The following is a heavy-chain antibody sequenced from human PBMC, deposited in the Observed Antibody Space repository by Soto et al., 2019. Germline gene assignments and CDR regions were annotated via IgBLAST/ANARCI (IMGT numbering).Heavy chain of an antibody. D-gene: IGHD6-19*01. CDR3: AKIYSGWFPFDS. V-gene: IGHV3-23*01. CDR1: GSTFSNYG. CDR2: ISLNGGTT. J-gene: IGHJ4*02. Sequence: GGSLRLSCAASGSTFSNYGMSWVRQAPGKGLEWVSGISLNGGTTFYADSVKGRFTISRDNSKNTLSLQMNSLRAEDTAIYYCAKIYSGWFPFDSWGQGTLVTVSS.